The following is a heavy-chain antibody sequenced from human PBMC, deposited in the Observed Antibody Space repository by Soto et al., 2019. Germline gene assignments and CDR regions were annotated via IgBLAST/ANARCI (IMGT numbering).Heavy chain of an antibody. CDR2: IHHTGSI. CDR3: ARERGAGTYQGFDY. CDR1: GGSISTNNW. D-gene: IGHD1-26*01. J-gene: IGHJ4*02. V-gene: IGHV4-4*02. Sequence: QMHLQESGPGLVRPSGTLSPTCTVSGGSISTNNWWHWVRQSPEKGLEWIGEIHHTGSINYSPSLKRRVTMSIDQSNRQFSLSLASVTAADTAVYFGARERGAGTYQGFDYWGQGTLVTVSS.